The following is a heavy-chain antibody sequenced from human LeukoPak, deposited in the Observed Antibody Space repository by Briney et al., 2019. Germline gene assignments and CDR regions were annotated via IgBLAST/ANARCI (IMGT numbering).Heavy chain of an antibody. CDR3: AKGGRDGYNSLDY. V-gene: IGHV3-30*18. Sequence: GGSLRLSCAASGFTLSSYGMHWVRQAPGKGLEWVAVISYDGSKKDYADSVKGRFTTSRDNSKNTLFLQMNSLSAEDTAVYYCAKGGRDGYNSLDYWGQGTLVIVSS. J-gene: IGHJ4*02. CDR1: GFTLSSYG. CDR2: ISYDGSKK. D-gene: IGHD5-24*01.